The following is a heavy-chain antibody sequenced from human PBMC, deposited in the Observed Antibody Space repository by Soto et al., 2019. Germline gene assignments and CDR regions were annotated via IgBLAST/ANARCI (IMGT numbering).Heavy chain of an antibody. CDR1: GFTFSSYA. CDR2: ISYDGSNK. CDR3: AKDPTSMQLWLTD. D-gene: IGHD5-18*01. V-gene: IGHV3-30-3*01. Sequence: PGVSLRLSCAASGFTFSSYAMHWVRQAPGKGLEWVAVISYDGSNKYYADSVKGRFTISRDNSKNTLYLQMNSLRAEDTAVFYCAKDPTSMQLWLTDWGQGT. J-gene: IGHJ4*02.